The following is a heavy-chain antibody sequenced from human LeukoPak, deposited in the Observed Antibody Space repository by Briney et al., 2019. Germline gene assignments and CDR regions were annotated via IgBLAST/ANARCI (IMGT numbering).Heavy chain of an antibody. D-gene: IGHD3-22*01. J-gene: IGHJ6*03. CDR2: ISAYNGNT. CDR1: GYTFTSYG. V-gene: IGHV1-18*01. CDR3: ARDYYDSSGYYYLYYYYYMDV. Sequence: ASVKVSCKASGYTFTSYGIRWVRQAPGQGLEGMGWISAYNGNTNYAENLEGRVTVTTDTSTSTAYMELRSLRSDDTAVYYCARDYYDSSGYYYLYYYYYMDVWGKGTTVTVSS.